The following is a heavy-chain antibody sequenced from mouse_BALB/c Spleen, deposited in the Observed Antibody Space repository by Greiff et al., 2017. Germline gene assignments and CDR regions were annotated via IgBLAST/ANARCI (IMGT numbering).Heavy chain of an antibody. J-gene: IGHJ4*01. CDR3: ARDADY. CDR2: IRNKANGYTT. CDR1: GFTFTDYY. V-gene: IGHV7-3*02. Sequence: EVKLVESGGGLVQPGGSLRLSCATSGFTFTDYYMSWVRQPPGKALEWLGFIRNKANGYTTEYSASVKGRFTISRDNSQSILYLPMNTLRAEDSATYYCARDADYWGQGTSVTVSS.